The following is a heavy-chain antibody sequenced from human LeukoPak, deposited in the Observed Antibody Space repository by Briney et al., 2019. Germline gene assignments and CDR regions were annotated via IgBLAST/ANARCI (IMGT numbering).Heavy chain of an antibody. CDR3: ARGSAAAGTYWFDP. V-gene: IGHV3-7*01. Sequence: PGGSLRLSCAASGFTFSSYWMSWVRQAPGKGLEWAANIKQDGSEKYYVDSVKGRFTISRDNAKNSLYLQMNSLRAEDTAVYYCARGSAAAGTYWFDPWGQGTLVTVSS. CDR2: IKQDGSEK. D-gene: IGHD6-13*01. CDR1: GFTFSSYW. J-gene: IGHJ5*02.